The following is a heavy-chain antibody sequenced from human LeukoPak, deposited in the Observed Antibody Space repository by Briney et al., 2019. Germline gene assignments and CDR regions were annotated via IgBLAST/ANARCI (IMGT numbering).Heavy chain of an antibody. CDR3: AKDLDDYVWGSYRCPDY. CDR2: ISGSGGST. CDR1: GFTFSSYA. Sequence: GGSLRLSCAASGFTFSSYAMSWVRQAPGKGLEWVSAISGSGGSTYYADSVKGRFTISRDNSKNTLYLQMNSLRAEDTAVYYCAKDLDDYVWGSYRCPDYWCQGTLVTVSS. D-gene: IGHD3-16*02. V-gene: IGHV3-23*01. J-gene: IGHJ4*02.